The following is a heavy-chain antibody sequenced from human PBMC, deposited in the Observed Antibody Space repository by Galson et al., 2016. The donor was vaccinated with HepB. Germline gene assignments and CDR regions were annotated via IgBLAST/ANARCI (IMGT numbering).Heavy chain of an antibody. CDR2: IYWEGGK. D-gene: IGHD3-3*01. CDR3: AHTFTVFGVISWFGP. V-gene: IGHV2-5*02. CDR1: GFSLDTSGLG. J-gene: IGHJ5*02. Sequence: PALVKPTQTLTLTCTFSGFSLDTSGLGVAWIRQPPGKALEWLAVIYWEGGKHYSPSLESRLSVTKDTSENQVVLTLTNVDPGDTATYYCAHTFTVFGVISWFGPWGQGTLVTVSS.